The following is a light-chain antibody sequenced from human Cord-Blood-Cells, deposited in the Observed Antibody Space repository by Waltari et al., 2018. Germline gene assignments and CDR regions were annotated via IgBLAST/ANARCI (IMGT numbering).Light chain of an antibody. CDR3: QQYYSTPYT. V-gene: IGKV4-1*01. CDR2: WAS. Sequence: DIVMTQSPDSLAVSLGERATINCKSSQSVLYSSNNKNYLACYQQKPGQPPKLLIYWASTRASGVPCRFSGSGFGTEFILTISSLQAEDVAVYYGQQYYSTPYTLGQGTKLEIK. CDR1: QSVLYSSNNKNY. J-gene: IGKJ2*01.